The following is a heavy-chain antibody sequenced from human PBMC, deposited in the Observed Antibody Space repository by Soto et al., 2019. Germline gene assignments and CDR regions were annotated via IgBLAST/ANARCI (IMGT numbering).Heavy chain of an antibody. V-gene: IGHV1-18*04. CDR2: ISAYNGNT. Sequence: ASVKVSCKASGYTFTSYGISWVRQAPGQGLEWMGWISAYNGNTNYAQKLQGRVTMTTDTSTSTAYMELRSLRSDDTAVYYCAREGRIQLWNAKIGPSGMDVWGKGTTVPVS. D-gene: IGHD5-18*01. J-gene: IGHJ6*04. CDR3: AREGRIQLWNAKIGPSGMDV. CDR1: GYTFTSYG.